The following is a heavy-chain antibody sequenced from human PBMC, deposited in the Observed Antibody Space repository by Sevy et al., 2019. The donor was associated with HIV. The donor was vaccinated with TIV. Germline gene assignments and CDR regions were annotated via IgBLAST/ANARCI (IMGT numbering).Heavy chain of an antibody. Sequence: ASVKVSCKASGGTFSSYAISWVRQAPGQGLEWMGGIIPIFGTANYAQKFQGRVTITADESTSTAYMEPSSLRSEDTAVYYCARGARGYSGYDSYYFDYWGQGTLVTVSS. J-gene: IGHJ4*02. CDR1: GGTFSSYA. D-gene: IGHD5-12*01. V-gene: IGHV1-69*13. CDR3: ARGARGYSGYDSYYFDY. CDR2: IIPIFGTA.